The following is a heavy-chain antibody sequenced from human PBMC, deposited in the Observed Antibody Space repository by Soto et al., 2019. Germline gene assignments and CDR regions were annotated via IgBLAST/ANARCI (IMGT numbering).Heavy chain of an antibody. Sequence: QVQLVPSGAEGKKPGASVKVSCKTSGYTFTSYHISWVRQAPGQGLEWMGWISAYNTNTNYAQKFQGRVTMTTDTLTSTAYMELRSLRSDATAVYYCARDTPPTDYWGKGTLVTVSS. CDR1: GYTFTSYH. CDR2: ISAYNTNT. CDR3: ARDTPPTDY. J-gene: IGHJ4*02. V-gene: IGHV1-18*01.